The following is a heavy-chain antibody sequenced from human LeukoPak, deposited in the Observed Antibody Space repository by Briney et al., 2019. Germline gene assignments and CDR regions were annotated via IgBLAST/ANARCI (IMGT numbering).Heavy chain of an antibody. CDR3: AMVRSGYYLDY. V-gene: IGHV3-23*01. CDR1: GFTVSSNY. CDR2: ITANGGSP. D-gene: IGHD3-22*01. J-gene: IGHJ4*02. Sequence: GGSLRLSCAASGFTVSSNYMSWVRQAPGKGLEWVSAITANGGSPYYADSVKGRFTISRDNSKNTLYLQMNSLRAEDTAVYYCAMVRSGYYLDYWGQGTLVTVSS.